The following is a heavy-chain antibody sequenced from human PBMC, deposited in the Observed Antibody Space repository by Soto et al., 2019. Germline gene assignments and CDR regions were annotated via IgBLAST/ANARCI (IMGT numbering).Heavy chain of an antibody. J-gene: IGHJ4*02. CDR3: ARPRYCSGGSCYSDY. CDR1: GFTFSSYS. Sequence: EVQLVESGGGLVQPGGSLRLSCAASGFTFSSYSMNWVRQAPGKGLEWVSHISSTSNTIYYVDSVEGRFTISRDNAKNSLYLQMNSLRDEDTAVYYCARPRYCSGGSCYSDYWGQGTLVTVSS. V-gene: IGHV3-48*02. D-gene: IGHD2-15*01. CDR2: ISSTSNTI.